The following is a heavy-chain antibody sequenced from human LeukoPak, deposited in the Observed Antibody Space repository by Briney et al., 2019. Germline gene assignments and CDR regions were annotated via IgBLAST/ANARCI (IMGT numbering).Heavy chain of an antibody. CDR2: IYTSGST. CDR1: GGSISSNSYY. CDR3: ARGDSTDAFDI. Sequence: SETLSLTCTVSGGSISSNSYYWSWIRQPAGKGLEWIGRIYTSGSTNYNPSLKSRVTMSVGTSKNQFSLKLSSVTAADTAVYYCARGDSTDAFDIWGQGTMVTVSS. J-gene: IGHJ3*02. D-gene: IGHD5/OR15-5a*01. V-gene: IGHV4-61*02.